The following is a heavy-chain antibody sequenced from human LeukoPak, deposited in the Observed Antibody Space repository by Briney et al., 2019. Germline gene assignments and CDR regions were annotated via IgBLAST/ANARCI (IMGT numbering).Heavy chain of an antibody. J-gene: IGHJ4*02. CDR3: ARSSGTGTFSY. CDR1: GYSFSRSTYY. Sequence: SETLSLTCTVSGYSFSRSTYYEVWLRQAPGMGLEWFGSVYYSRSPYFQQSLDSGAIISVDTSKNHFSLKMSAVTAADAAVYYCARSSGTGTFSYWGQGTLVTVSS. D-gene: IGHD6-25*01. CDR2: VYYSRSP. V-gene: IGHV4-39*02.